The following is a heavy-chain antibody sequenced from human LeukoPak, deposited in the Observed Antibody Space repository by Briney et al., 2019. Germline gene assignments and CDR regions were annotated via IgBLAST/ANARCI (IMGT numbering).Heavy chain of an antibody. Sequence: GGSLRLSCAASGFTFRSYWMSWVRQAPGKGLEWVANIKQGGGEKYYVDSVKGRFTISRDNAKNTLYLQMNSLRAEDTAVYYCTRDTRGTIGTTTLDYWGQGTLVTVSS. CDR3: TRDTRGTIGTTTLDY. D-gene: IGHD1-1*01. J-gene: IGHJ4*02. CDR2: IKQGGGEK. V-gene: IGHV3-7*01. CDR1: GFTFRSYW.